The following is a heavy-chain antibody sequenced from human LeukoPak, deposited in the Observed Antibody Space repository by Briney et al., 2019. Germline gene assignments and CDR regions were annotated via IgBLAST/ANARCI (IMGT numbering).Heavy chain of an antibody. Sequence: SEALSLTCTVSGGSISSGGYYWSWIRQHPGKGLEWIGYIYYSGSTYYNPSLKSRVTISVDTSKNQFSLKLSSVTAADTAAYYCARVPSSGYWPDAFDIWGQGTMVTVSS. J-gene: IGHJ3*02. CDR2: IYYSGST. D-gene: IGHD3-22*01. V-gene: IGHV4-31*03. CDR1: GGSISSGGYY. CDR3: ARVPSSGYWPDAFDI.